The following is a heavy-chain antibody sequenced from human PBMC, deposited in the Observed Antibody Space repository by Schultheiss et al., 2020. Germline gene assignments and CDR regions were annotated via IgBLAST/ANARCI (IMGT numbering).Heavy chain of an antibody. D-gene: IGHD3-3*01. J-gene: IGHJ5*02. CDR1: GFTFSNAW. V-gene: IGHV3-15*01. CDR2: IKSKTDGGTT. Sequence: GGSLRLSCAASGFTFSNAWMSWVRQAPGKGLEWVGRIKSKTDGGTTDYAAPVKGRFTISRDDSKNTLYLQMNSLRAEDTAVYYCARGGGNDFWSGYYLRLGWFDPWGQGTLVTVSS. CDR3: ARGGGNDFWSGYYLRLGWFDP.